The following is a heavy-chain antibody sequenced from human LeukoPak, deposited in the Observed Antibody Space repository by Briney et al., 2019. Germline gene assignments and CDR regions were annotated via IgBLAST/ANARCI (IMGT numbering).Heavy chain of an antibody. D-gene: IGHD3-3*01. CDR2: IYTSGNT. V-gene: IGHV4-4*07. Sequence: PGTLSLTCTLSICSISIYYRSWIRPPAGKGLEWIVRIYTSGNTKYNPSRKSRVTMSVDTDKTQFSLKMSSVTAADTAVYYCARDRSEFIHYDFWSGPVYFYTDVWGKGTTVTVSS. J-gene: IGHJ6*03. CDR3: ARDRSEFIHYDFWSGPVYFYTDV. CDR1: ICSISIYY.